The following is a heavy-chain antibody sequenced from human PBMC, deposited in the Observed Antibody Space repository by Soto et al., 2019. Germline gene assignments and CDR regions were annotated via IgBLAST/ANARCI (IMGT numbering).Heavy chain of an antibody. D-gene: IGHD3-3*01. CDR1: GGTFSSYT. Sequence: QMQLVQSGAEVKKPGSSVKVSCKASGGTFSSYTVNWVRQAPGQGLEWMGGLIPMFATAGYAQKFQGRLTIPADEPTNTAFMELSSLRFEDTAIYYCARDGHFDFWRDPGFDPWGQGTLVTVSS. CDR2: LIPMFATA. CDR3: ARDGHFDFWRDPGFDP. J-gene: IGHJ5*02. V-gene: IGHV1-69*01.